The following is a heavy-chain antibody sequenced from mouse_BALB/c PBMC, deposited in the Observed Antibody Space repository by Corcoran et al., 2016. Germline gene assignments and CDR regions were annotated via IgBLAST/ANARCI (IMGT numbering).Heavy chain of an antibody. CDR3: ARWLRYFDV. J-gene: IGHJ1*01. V-gene: IGHV14-3*02. CDR2: IDPANGNT. D-gene: IGHD2-2*01. CDR1: GFNIKDTY. Sequence: EVQLQQSGAELVKPGASVKLSCTASGFNIKDTYMHWVKQRPEQGLEWIGRIDPANGNTKYDPKFQGKATITADTSSNTAYLQLSSLTSEDTAVYYCARWLRYFDVWGAGTTVAVSS.